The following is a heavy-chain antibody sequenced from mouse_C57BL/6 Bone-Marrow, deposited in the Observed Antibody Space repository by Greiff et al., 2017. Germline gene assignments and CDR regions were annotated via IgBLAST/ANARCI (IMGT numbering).Heavy chain of an antibody. Sequence: VQLQQSGAELVRPGASVKLSCTASGFNIKDDYMHWVKQRPEQGLEWIGWIDPENGDTEYASKFQGKATITADTSSNTAYLQLSSLTSEDTAVYYCTTFITTVVAFDYGGQGTTLTVSS. CDR1: GFNIKDDY. CDR3: TTFITTVVAFDY. V-gene: IGHV14-4*01. D-gene: IGHD1-1*01. CDR2: IDPENGDT. J-gene: IGHJ2*01.